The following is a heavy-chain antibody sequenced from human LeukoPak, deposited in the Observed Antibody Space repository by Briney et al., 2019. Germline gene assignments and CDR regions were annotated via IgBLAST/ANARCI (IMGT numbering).Heavy chain of an antibody. CDR2: IYYSGST. CDR3: ARGPYYFVY. D-gene: IGHD3-16*01. J-gene: IGHJ4*02. V-gene: IGHV4-39*07. CDR1: GGSISSSSYY. Sequence: SETLSLTCTVSGGSISSSSYYWGWIRQPPGKGLEWIGSIYYSGSTYYNPSLKSRVTISVDTSKNQFSLKLSSVTAADTAVYYCARGPYYFVYWGQGTLVTVSS.